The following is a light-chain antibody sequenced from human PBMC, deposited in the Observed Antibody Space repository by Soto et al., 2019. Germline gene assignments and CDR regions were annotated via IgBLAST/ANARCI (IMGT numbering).Light chain of an antibody. CDR1: QSVSSY. V-gene: IGKV3-11*01. CDR3: QQRSNWPPWT. J-gene: IGKJ1*01. Sequence: EIVLTQSPATLSLSPGERATLSCRASQSVSSYLAWYQQKPGQAPRLLIYDASNRATGIPARFSGSGSGTDFTLTISSLALEDFAVYYCQQRSNWPPWTFGRGTKVEIK. CDR2: DAS.